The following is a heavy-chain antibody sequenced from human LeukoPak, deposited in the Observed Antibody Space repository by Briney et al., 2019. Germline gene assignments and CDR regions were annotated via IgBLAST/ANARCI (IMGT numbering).Heavy chain of an antibody. CDR2: IYYSGST. CDR3: ARLSAVINYFDY. V-gene: IGHV4-59*01. Sequence: PSETLSLTCTVSGGSISSYYWSWIRQPPGNGLEWIGYIYYSGSTNYNPSLKSRVTISVDTSKNQFSLKLSSVTAADTAVYYCARLSAVINYFDYWGQGTLVTVSS. J-gene: IGHJ4*02. D-gene: IGHD3-22*01. CDR1: GGSISSYY.